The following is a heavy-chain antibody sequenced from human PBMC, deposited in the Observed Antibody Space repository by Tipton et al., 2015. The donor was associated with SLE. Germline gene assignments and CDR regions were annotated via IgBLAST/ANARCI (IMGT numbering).Heavy chain of an antibody. CDR2: IYYSGST. CDR3: ARLDARRDAFDI. V-gene: IGHV4-61*01. J-gene: IGHJ3*02. CDR1: GGSISSSSYY. Sequence: TLSLTCTVSGGSISSSSYYWSWIRQPPGKGLEWIGYIYYSGSTNYNPSLKSRVTISVDTSKNQFSLKLSSVTAADTAVYYCARLDARRDAFDIWSQGTMVTVSS. D-gene: IGHD1-1*01.